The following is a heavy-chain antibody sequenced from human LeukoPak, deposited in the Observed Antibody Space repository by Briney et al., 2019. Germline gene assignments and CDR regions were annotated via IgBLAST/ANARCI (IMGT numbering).Heavy chain of an antibody. CDR2: ISAYNGNT. D-gene: IGHD3-10*01. Sequence: ASVKVSCKASGYTFTSYGISLVRQAPGQGLEWMGWISAYNGNTNYAQKLQGRVTMTTDTSTSTAYMELRSLRSDDTAVYYRARVYGSGSVPYYFDYWGQGTLVTVSS. CDR3: ARVYGSGSVPYYFDY. CDR1: GYTFTSYG. J-gene: IGHJ4*02. V-gene: IGHV1-18*01.